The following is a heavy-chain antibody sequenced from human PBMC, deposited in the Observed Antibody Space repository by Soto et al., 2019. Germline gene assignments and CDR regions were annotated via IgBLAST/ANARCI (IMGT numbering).Heavy chain of an antibody. Sequence: LRLSCIPSGFIVSHNYMSWVRQAPGTGLEWVSVIYSSGATYYADSVKGRFTISRDDSKNTLYLQMNSLRAEDTAVYYCARGITGTTFDYWGQGTLVTAPQ. J-gene: IGHJ4*02. CDR3: ARGITGTTFDY. D-gene: IGHD1-20*01. CDR2: IYSSGAT. V-gene: IGHV3-53*01. CDR1: GFIVSHNY.